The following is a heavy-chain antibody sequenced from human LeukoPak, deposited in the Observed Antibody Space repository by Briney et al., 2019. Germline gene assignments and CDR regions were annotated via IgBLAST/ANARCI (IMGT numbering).Heavy chain of an antibody. V-gene: IGHV4-59*01. Sequence: SETLSLTCAVSGGSISGYYWSWIRQPPGKGLEWIGYIFYTGNSRYNPSLKSRVTISVETSKNQFSLKLTPVTAADTAVYYCARVGNYDDWFDPWGQGTLATVSS. J-gene: IGHJ5*02. D-gene: IGHD3-3*01. CDR3: ARVGNYDDWFDP. CDR2: IFYTGNS. CDR1: GGSISGYY.